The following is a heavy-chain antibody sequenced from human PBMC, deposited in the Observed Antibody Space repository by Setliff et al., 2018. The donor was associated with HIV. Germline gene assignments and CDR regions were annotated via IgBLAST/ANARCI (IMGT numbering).Heavy chain of an antibody. J-gene: IGHJ6*03. CDR1: GGSISVGGYY. V-gene: IGHV4-31*03. Sequence: SETLSLTCTVSGGSISVGGYYWGWIRQHPGKGLEWIGYIYHNGSTYYNPSLKSRLIISVDTSKNQFSLKLSSVTAADTAVYYCAKGGGSRAATSSYYYMDVWGKGTTVTVSS. CDR2: IYHNGST. CDR3: AKGGGSRAATSSYYYMDV. D-gene: IGHD2-15*01.